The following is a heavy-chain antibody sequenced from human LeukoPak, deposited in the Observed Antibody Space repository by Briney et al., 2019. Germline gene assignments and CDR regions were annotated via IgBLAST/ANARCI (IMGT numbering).Heavy chain of an antibody. J-gene: IGHJ3*02. CDR2: IKQDESEK. CDR1: GITFSRYW. Sequence: GGSLRLSCAASGITFSRYWMSWVRQAPGRGLEWVANIKQDESEKYYVDSVKGRFTISRDNTKNSVYLQMNSLSAEDTAVYYCARIQRSNWPYDGFDMWGQGTMVTVSS. V-gene: IGHV3-7*01. D-gene: IGHD1-1*01. CDR3: ARIQRSNWPYDGFDM.